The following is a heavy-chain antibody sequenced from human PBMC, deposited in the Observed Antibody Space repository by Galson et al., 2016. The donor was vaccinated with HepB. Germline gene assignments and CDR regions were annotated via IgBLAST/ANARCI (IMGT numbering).Heavy chain of an antibody. CDR3: ASGGGGGVRYFDP. Sequence: SETLSLTCTVSGASLRDHYWSWIRQPAGEGLEWIGRVYTAGNAHVNPSLRSRVTLSADTSKNQLSLSLKSVTAADTAVYYCASGGGGGVRYFDPWGQGAQVTVSS. CDR2: VYTAGNA. D-gene: IGHD3-16*01. J-gene: IGHJ4*02. V-gene: IGHV4-4*07. CDR1: GASLRDHY.